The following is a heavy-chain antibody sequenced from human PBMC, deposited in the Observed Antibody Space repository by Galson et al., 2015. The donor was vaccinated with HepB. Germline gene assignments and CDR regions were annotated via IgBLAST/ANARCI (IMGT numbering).Heavy chain of an antibody. CDR2: INTYNGNT. CDR3: ARGSRPGIAVDLDY. J-gene: IGHJ4*02. CDR1: GYTFTGYG. D-gene: IGHD6-19*01. Sequence: SVKVSCKASGYTFTGYGITWVRQAPGQGLQWMGWINTYNGNTNYAQNLQGRVTMTTDTATSTAYMELRSLRSDDTAVYYCARGSRPGIAVDLDYWGQGTLVTVSS. V-gene: IGHV1-18*01.